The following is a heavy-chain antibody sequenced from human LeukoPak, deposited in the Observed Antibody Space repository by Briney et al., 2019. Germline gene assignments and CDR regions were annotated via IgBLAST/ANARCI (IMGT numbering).Heavy chain of an antibody. CDR3: GRGYCSGGSCYSFGMDV. D-gene: IGHD2-15*01. V-gene: IGHV1-69*06. CDR1: GGTFSSYA. CDR2: IIPIFVTA. Sequence: ASVKVSCKASGGTFSSYAISWVRQAPGQGLEWMGGIIPIFVTANYAQKFQGRVTITADKSTSTAYMGLSSLRSEDTAVYYCGRGYCSGGSCYSFGMDVWGKGTTVTVSS. J-gene: IGHJ6*04.